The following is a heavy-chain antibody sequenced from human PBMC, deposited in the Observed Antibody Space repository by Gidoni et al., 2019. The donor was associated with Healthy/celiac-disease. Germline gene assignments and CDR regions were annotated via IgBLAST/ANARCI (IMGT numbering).Heavy chain of an antibody. CDR1: GYTFTSYY. Sequence: QVQLVQSVAEVQKPGSSVKVSCKASGYTFTSYYMHWVRQAPGQGLEWMGIINPSGGSTSYAQKFQGRVTMTRDTSTSTVYMELSSLRSEDTAVYYCARDYYDSSGYYNWFDPWGQGTLVTVSS. CDR2: INPSGGST. J-gene: IGHJ5*02. D-gene: IGHD3-22*01. V-gene: IGHV1-46*03. CDR3: ARDYYDSSGYYNWFDP.